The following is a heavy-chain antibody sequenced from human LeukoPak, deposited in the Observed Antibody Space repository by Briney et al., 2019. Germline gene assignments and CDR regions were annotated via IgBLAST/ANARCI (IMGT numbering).Heavy chain of an antibody. CDR3: TARDPEFFDP. CDR2: IKSKTDGGTT. J-gene: IGHJ5*02. V-gene: IGHV3-15*01. D-gene: IGHD2/OR15-2a*01. Sequence: SWIRQAPGKGLEWVGRIKSKTDGGTTDYAAPVKGRFTISRDDSKNTLYLQMNSLKTEDTAVYYCTARDPEFFDPWGQGTLVTVSS.